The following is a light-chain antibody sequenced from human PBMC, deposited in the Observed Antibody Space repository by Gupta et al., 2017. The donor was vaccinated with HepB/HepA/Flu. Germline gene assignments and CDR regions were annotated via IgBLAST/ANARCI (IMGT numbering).Light chain of an antibody. V-gene: IGKV1-9*01. CDR1: QGISSY. Sequence: DIQLTQSPSFLSASVGDRVTITCRASQGISSYLAWYQQKPGKAPKLLIYAASTLHSGVPSRFSGSGSGTEFTLTISSLQPEDFATYYCQQLNSYPMAFGRGTKVEIK. J-gene: IGKJ4*01. CDR2: AAS. CDR3: QQLNSYPMA.